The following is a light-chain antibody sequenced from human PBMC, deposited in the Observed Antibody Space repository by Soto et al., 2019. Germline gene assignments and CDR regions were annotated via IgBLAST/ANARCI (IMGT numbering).Light chain of an antibody. CDR1: SSDVGRYNY. J-gene: IGLJ1*01. Sequence: QSALTQPASVSGSPGQSITISCTGSSSDVGRYNYVSWYQQHPGKAPKLMIYEVSYRPSGVSNRFSGSKSGDTASLTISGLQAEDEADYYCSSFTTTYFYVFGPGTKLTVL. V-gene: IGLV2-14*01. CDR2: EVS. CDR3: SSFTTTYFYV.